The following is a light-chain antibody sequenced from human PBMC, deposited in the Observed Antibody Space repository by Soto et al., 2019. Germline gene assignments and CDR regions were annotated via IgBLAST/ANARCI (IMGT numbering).Light chain of an antibody. J-gene: IGLJ7*01. CDR1: SSDVGSHNL. Sequence: QSALTQPASVSGSPGQSITISCTGTSSDVGSHNLVSWYQQHPGQAPKLMIYVVSKRPLGVSARFSASKSGNTASLTISGLQADDEADYCCCSYGGRRDDFGGGTQLTV. CDR3: CSYGGRRDD. CDR2: VVS. V-gene: IGLV2-23*02.